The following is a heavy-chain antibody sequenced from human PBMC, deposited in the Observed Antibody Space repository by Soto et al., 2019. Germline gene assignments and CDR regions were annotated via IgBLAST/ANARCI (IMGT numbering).Heavy chain of an antibody. Sequence: ASVKVSCKASGYTFTSYGISWVRQAPGQALEWMGWISAYNGNTNYAQKLQGRVTMTTDTSTSTAYMELRSLRSDDTAVYYCARGLGSGSYYNWFDPWGQGTLVTVSS. D-gene: IGHD1-26*01. V-gene: IGHV1-18*01. CDR3: ARGLGSGSYYNWFDP. CDR2: ISAYNGNT. CDR1: GYTFTSYG. J-gene: IGHJ5*02.